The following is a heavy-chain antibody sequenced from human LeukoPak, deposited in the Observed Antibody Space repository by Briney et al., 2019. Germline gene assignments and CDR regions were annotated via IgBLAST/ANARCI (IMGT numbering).Heavy chain of an antibody. D-gene: IGHD6-13*01. Sequence: SETLSLTCTVSGGSISSYYWSWIRQPAGKGLEGIGRIYTSGSTNYNPSLKRRVTMSVDTSKNQFSLKLSSVTAADTAVYYCARDYLPLYSSSWSPLWWFDLWGRGTLVTVSS. CDR2: IYTSGST. V-gene: IGHV4-4*07. CDR3: ARDYLPLYSSSWSPLWWFDL. J-gene: IGHJ2*01. CDR1: GGSISSYY.